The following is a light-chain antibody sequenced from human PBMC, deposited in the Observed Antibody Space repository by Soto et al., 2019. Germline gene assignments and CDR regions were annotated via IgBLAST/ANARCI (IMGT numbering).Light chain of an antibody. V-gene: IGKV3-15*01. CDR2: GAS. CDR1: QSVSNN. Sequence: EIVMTQSPATLSVSPGERATLSCRASQSVSNNLAWYQKKPGQAPRLLIYGASTRATGIPARFSGSWSGTEIMLTISSLQSEDFATYYCQQSDSTPLTFGQGTKVEIK. J-gene: IGKJ1*01. CDR3: QQSDSTPLT.